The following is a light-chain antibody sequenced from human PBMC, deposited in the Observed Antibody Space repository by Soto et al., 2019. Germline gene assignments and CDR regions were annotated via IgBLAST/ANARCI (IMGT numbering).Light chain of an antibody. J-gene: IGKJ5*01. Sequence: EIVLTQFPATLSLSPGDVDTLSCRASQSVSSYLAWYQQKRGQAPRLLIYDSSNRATGIPARFSGSGSGTDFSLIISSLEPEDFAVYYCQQRSNWSITFGQGTRLEIK. V-gene: IGKV3-11*01. CDR2: DSS. CDR3: QQRSNWSIT. CDR1: QSVSSY.